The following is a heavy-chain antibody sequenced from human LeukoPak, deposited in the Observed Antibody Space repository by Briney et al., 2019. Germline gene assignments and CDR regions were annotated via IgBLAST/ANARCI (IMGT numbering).Heavy chain of an antibody. CDR3: AKAPPYTKYFDY. Sequence: GSLRLSCAASGFTFSSYAMSWVRQTPGKGLERVSAISGSGDATFYADAVKGRFTISRDNSKDTLYLQMYSLRAEDTAIYYCAKAPPYTKYFDYWGQGTLLTVSS. CDR2: ISGSGDAT. V-gene: IGHV3-23*01. J-gene: IGHJ4*02. D-gene: IGHD1-1*01. CDR1: GFTFSSYA.